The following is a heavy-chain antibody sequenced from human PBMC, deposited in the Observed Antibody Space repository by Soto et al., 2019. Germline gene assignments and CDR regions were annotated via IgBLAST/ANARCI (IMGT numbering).Heavy chain of an antibody. CDR1: GFTFSNDW. CDR3: ARTIHL. D-gene: IGHD3-9*01. V-gene: IGHV3-7*01. J-gene: IGHJ5*02. Sequence: PGGPLSLSCAASGFTFSNDWMSWVRQAPGKGLEWVANIQPDGSEKYYVDSVKGRFTISRDNAKNSLYLQMNSLRAEDTAVYYCARTIHLWGQGTPVTVSS. CDR2: IQPDGSEK.